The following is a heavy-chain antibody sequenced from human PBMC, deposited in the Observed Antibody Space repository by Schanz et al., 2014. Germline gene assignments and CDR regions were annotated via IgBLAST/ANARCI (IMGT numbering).Heavy chain of an antibody. CDR1: GYIFINSG. J-gene: IGHJ4*02. D-gene: IGHD3-3*01. CDR2: ISVYNHNK. V-gene: IGHV1-18*01. Sequence: QIQLVQSGPEVKKPGATVKVSCKASGYIFINSGISWVRQAPGQGLEWMGWISVYNHNKEYDQKFQGRVTMTTDTSTGTAYMALTDLRYDDTAVYYCARSAGREFWSGYYTRFDYWGQGTLVTVSS. CDR3: ARSAGREFWSGYYTRFDY.